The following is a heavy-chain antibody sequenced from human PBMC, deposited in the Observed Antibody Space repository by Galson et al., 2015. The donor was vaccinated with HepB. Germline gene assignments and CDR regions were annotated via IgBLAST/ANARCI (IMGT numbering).Heavy chain of an antibody. D-gene: IGHD3-16*01. V-gene: IGHV3-21*01. CDR1: GFTFSSYS. CDR2: TSSSSTYI. Sequence: SLRLSCAASGFTFSSYSMNWVRQAPGKGLEWVSSTSSSSTYIYYADSVKGRFTISRDNAKNSLYLQMNSLRAEDTAVYYCARDPVGDYYYMDVWGKGTTVTVSS. CDR3: ARDPVGDYYYMDV. J-gene: IGHJ6*03.